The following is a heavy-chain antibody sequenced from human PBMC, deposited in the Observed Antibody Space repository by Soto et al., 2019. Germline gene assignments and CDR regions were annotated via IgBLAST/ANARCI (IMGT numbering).Heavy chain of an antibody. Sequence: QVQLVQTGAEVKEPGASVKVSCKASGYTFTNYGISWVRQAPGQGLEWMGWISCNNGDANYVQSLRGRVTRTTDTSTSSVYMELRTLRADEPAVYYCARDGDGSAGHYEYWGQGAMVNVSS. D-gene: IGHD3-10*01. J-gene: IGHJ4*02. V-gene: IGHV1-18*01. CDR3: ARDGDGSAGHYEY. CDR1: GYTFTNYG. CDR2: ISCNNGDA.